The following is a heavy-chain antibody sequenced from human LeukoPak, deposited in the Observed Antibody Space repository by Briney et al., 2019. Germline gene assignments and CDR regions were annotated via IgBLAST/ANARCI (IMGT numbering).Heavy chain of an antibody. Sequence: GGSLRLSCAASGFSFSSTWMHWVRQAPGKGLEWVSYISSSGSTIYYADSVKGRFTISRDNAKNSLYLQMNSLRAEDTAVYYCARDRYSGSYPLDYWGQGTLVTVSS. CDR3: ARDRYSGSYPLDY. CDR2: ISSSGSTI. D-gene: IGHD1-26*01. V-gene: IGHV3-48*04. CDR1: GFSFSSTW. J-gene: IGHJ4*02.